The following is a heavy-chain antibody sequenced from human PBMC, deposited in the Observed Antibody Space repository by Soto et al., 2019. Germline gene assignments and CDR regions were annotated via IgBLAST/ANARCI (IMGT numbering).Heavy chain of an antibody. CDR3: AQVPRYTVTPPDDY. V-gene: IGHV3-30*18. J-gene: IGHJ4*02. Sequence: GGSLRLSCVTSGFTFGSYGMHWVRQAPGKGLEWVAVISYDGTNKYYTDSVKGRFTISRDNSKNSLFLQMNSLRAEDTAVYYCAQVPRYTVTPPDDYWGQGTLVTVSS. D-gene: IGHD4-17*01. CDR1: GFTFGSYG. CDR2: ISYDGTNK.